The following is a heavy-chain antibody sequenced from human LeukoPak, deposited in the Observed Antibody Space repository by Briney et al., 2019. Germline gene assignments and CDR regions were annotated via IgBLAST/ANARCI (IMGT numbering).Heavy chain of an antibody. V-gene: IGHV3-64*01. CDR3: ARDQSGAFDI. Sequence: PGGSLRLSCAASGFTFSSYAMHWVRQAPGKGLEYVSAISSNGGSTYYANSVKGRFTISRDNSKNTLYLQMGSLRAEDMAVYYCARDQSGAFDIWGQGTMVTVSS. CDR1: GFTFSSYA. J-gene: IGHJ3*02. CDR2: ISSNGGST.